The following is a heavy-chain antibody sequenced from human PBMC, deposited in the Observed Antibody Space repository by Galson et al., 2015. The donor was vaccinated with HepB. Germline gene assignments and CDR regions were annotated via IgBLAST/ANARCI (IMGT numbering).Heavy chain of an antibody. CDR1: GFTFSGSA. Sequence: SLRLSCAGSGFTFSGSAMHWVRQASGKGLEWIGRIRSKVNSYATAYSASVKGRFTISRADSKNTAYLQLNSLKTEDTAVYYCTRLYDFWSGHRGMDVWGQGTTVTVSS. CDR3: TRLYDFWSGHRGMDV. J-gene: IGHJ6*02. CDR2: IRSKVNSYAT. D-gene: IGHD3-3*01. V-gene: IGHV3-73*01.